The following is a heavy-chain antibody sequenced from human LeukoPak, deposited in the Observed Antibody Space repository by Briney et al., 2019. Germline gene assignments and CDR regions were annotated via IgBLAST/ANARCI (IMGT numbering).Heavy chain of an antibody. Sequence: QTGGSLRLSCAASGFTFSSYAMHWVRQAPGKGLEWVAVISYDGSNKYYADSVKGRFTISRDNSKNTLYPQMNSLRAEDTAVYYCARESYDSSGYPFDYWGQGTLVTVSS. CDR2: ISYDGSNK. CDR1: GFTFSSYA. J-gene: IGHJ4*02. CDR3: ARESYDSSGYPFDY. V-gene: IGHV3-30-3*01. D-gene: IGHD3-22*01.